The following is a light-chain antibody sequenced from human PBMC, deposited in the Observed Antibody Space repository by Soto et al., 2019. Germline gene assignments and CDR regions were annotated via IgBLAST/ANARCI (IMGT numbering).Light chain of an antibody. CDR1: QSVSSN. CDR2: GAS. CDR3: QQYNNWPLT. V-gene: IGKV3-15*01. J-gene: IGKJ4*01. Sequence: DIDIRQCPPTQSVSPGERATLSCRASQSVSSNLAWYQQKPGQAPRLLIYGASTRATGIPARFSGSGSGTEFTLTISSLQSEDFAVYYCQQYNNWPLTFGGGTKVDIK.